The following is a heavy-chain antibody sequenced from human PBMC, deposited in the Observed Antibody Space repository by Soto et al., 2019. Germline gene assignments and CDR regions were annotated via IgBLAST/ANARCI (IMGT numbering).Heavy chain of an antibody. V-gene: IGHV1-18*01. J-gene: IGHJ4*02. Sequence: VKVSCKASGYTFTTYAISWVRQAPGQGLEWMGWLRTYDGHTDYAQNLQGRVTMTTDTSTNTAYMELRSLRSDDTAVYYCARDRLHTSSSITFDYWGQGALVTVSS. CDR2: LRTYDGHT. D-gene: IGHD6-6*01. CDR1: GYTFTTYA. CDR3: ARDRLHTSSSITFDY.